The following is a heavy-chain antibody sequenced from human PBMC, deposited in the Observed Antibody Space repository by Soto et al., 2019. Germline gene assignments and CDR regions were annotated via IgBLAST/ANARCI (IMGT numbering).Heavy chain of an antibody. J-gene: IGHJ4*02. V-gene: IGHV3-33*01. CDR3: ARDFGGGGNSCSY. D-gene: IGHD3-3*01. Sequence: QVQLVESGGGVVQPGRSLRLSCAASGFTFSSYGMHWVRQAPGKGLECVAVIWYDGSNKYYADSVKGRFTISRENSKNTLYLQMNSLRDEDTAVYYCARDFGGGGNSCSYWGQGTLVIVSS. CDR1: GFTFSSYG. CDR2: IWYDGSNK.